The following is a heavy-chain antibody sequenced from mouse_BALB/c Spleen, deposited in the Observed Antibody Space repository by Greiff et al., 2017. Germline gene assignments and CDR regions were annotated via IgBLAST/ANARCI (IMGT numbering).Heavy chain of an antibody. V-gene: IGHV1S135*01. CDR3: ARASGYYGSSYWYFDV. CDR1: GYSFTDYN. CDR2: IDPYNGGT. J-gene: IGHJ1*01. D-gene: IGHD1-1*01. Sequence: EVQGVESGPELVKPGASVKVSCKASGYSFTDYNMYWVKQSHGKSLEWIGYIDPYNGGTSYNQKFKGKATLTVDKSSSTAFMHLNSLTSEDSAVYYCARASGYYGSSYWYFDVWGAGTTVTVSS.